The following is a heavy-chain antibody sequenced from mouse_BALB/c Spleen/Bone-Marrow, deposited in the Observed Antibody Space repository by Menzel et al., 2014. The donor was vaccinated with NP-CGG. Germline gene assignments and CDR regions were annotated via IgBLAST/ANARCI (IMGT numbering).Heavy chain of an antibody. CDR1: GFTFSSFG. J-gene: IGHJ4*01. V-gene: IGHV5-17*02. D-gene: IGHD1-2*01. CDR2: ISGGSSTI. CDR3: GRGVFGYVRYAMDY. Sequence: EVQLVESGGGLVQPGGSRKLSCAASGFTFSSFGMHWVRQAPEKGLEWVAYISGGSSTIYYADTVKGRFTISRDNPKNXXXXXXXXXRTEDAAVYYCGRGVFGYVRYAMDYWGQGTSVTVSS.